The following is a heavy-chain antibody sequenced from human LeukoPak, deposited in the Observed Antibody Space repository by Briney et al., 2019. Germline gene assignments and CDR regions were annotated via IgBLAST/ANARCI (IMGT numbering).Heavy chain of an antibody. J-gene: IGHJ4*02. CDR1: GGSISSGGYY. CDR3: ARGLNYYDSSGYYFLFDY. CDR2: IYYSGST. Sequence: SETLSLTCTVSGGSISSGGYYWSWIRQHPGKGLEWIGYIYYSGSTYYNPSLKSRVTISVDTSKNQFSLKLSSVTAADTAVYYCARGLNYYDSSGYYFLFDYWGQGTLVTVFS. V-gene: IGHV4-31*03. D-gene: IGHD3-22*01.